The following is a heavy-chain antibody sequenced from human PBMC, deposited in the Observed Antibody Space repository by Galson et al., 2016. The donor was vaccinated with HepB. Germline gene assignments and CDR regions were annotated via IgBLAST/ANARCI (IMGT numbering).Heavy chain of an antibody. V-gene: IGHV3-43*01. CDR2: ISWDGVST. J-gene: IGHJ6*02. Sequence: SLRLSCAASGFTFHDHTMHWVRQAPGKGLEWVSDISWDGVSTYYADSVKGRFTISRDNSKNSLFLQMNSLRTEDSAVYYCARGGLGYYGMDVWGQGTTVTVSS. CDR1: GFTFHDHT. D-gene: IGHD3/OR15-3a*01. CDR3: ARGGLGYYGMDV.